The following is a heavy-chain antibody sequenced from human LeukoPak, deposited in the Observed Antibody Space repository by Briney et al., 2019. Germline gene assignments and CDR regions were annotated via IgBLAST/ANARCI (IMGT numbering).Heavy chain of an antibody. D-gene: IGHD1-26*01. CDR1: GSTFTCCW. CDR3: ARVPGRTRYFDS. Sequence: GGSLRLSCAASGSTFTCCWMSWVRQTPGKGLEWVASIKQDGREKFYADSVKGRFTISRDNAKNSLYLQVNSLRAEDTAVYYCARVPGRTRYFDSWGQGILVTVSS. J-gene: IGHJ4*02. CDR2: IKQDGREK. V-gene: IGHV3-7*01.